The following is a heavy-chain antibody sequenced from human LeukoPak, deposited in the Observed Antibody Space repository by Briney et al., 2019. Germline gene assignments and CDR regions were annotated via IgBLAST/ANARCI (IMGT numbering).Heavy chain of an antibody. J-gene: IGHJ4*02. Sequence: PGRSLRLSCAASGFTFDDHAMHWVRQAPGKGLEWVSGISWNSGTIGYADSVRGRFTISRDNAENSLYLQMNSLRAEDTALYFCAKANDFVLSTYYLDYWGQGTLVTVSS. CDR2: ISWNSGTI. CDR1: GFTFDDHA. CDR3: AKANDFVLSTYYLDY. V-gene: IGHV3-9*01. D-gene: IGHD1-1*01.